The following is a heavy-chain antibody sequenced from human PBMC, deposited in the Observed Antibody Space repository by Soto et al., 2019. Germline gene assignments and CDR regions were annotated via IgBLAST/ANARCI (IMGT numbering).Heavy chain of an antibody. D-gene: IGHD5-12*01. J-gene: IGHJ6*02. Sequence: QVQLVQSGAEVKKPGSSVKVSCKASGGTFSSYAISWVRQAPGQGLEWMGGIIPIFGTANYAQKFQGRVTITADESTSTAYMELSSLRSEDTAVYYCAEGFRYDYICGDYYYGMDVWGQGTTVTVSS. V-gene: IGHV1-69*01. CDR3: AEGFRYDYICGDYYYGMDV. CDR1: GGTFSSYA. CDR2: IIPIFGTA.